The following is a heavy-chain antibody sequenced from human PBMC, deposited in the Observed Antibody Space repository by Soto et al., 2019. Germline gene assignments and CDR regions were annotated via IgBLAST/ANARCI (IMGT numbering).Heavy chain of an antibody. J-gene: IGHJ4*02. Sequence: PGGSLRLSCASSEFTFISDSINWVRQAPGKGLEWVSYISGSSKTIHYADSVKGRFTISRDNAKYSVYLQMNSLRDEDMAVYYCARDKNWAFDYWGQGALVTVSS. CDR1: EFTFISDS. D-gene: IGHD7-27*01. CDR3: ARDKNWAFDY. CDR2: ISGSSKTI. V-gene: IGHV3-48*02.